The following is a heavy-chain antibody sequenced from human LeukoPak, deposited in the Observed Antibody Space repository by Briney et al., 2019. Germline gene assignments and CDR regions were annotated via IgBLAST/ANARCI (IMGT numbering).Heavy chain of an antibody. Sequence: PSETLSLTCAVYGGSFSGYYWSWIRQPPGKGLEWIGEINHSGSTNYNPSLKSRVTISVDTSKNQFSLKLSSVTAADTAVYYCARAPDCSGGSCYWFDPWGQGTLVTVSS. V-gene: IGHV4-34*01. CDR1: GGSFSGYY. J-gene: IGHJ5*02. CDR3: ARAPDCSGGSCYWFDP. CDR2: INHSGST. D-gene: IGHD2-15*01.